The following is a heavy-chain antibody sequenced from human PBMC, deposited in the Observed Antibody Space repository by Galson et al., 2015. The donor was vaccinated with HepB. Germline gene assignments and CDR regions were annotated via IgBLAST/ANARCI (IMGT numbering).Heavy chain of an antibody. CDR2: INHDGSAR. J-gene: IGHJ4*02. CDR1: GSIFSNSW. V-gene: IGHV3-7*05. CDR3: ATSRDAPGNY. D-gene: IGHD2-2*01. Sequence: SLRLSCAASGSIFSNSWMAWVRQAPGKGLEWMANINHDGSARFYVDSVKGRFTISRDNAKTSLYLQMNGLRVEDTAVYYCATSRDAPGNYWGQGTRSPSPQ.